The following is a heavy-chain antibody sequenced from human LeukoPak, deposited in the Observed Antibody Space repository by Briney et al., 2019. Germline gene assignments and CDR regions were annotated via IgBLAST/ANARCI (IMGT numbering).Heavy chain of an antibody. CDR2: IYYSGST. CDR1: GGSISSGDYY. Sequence: SQTLSLTCTVSGGSISSGDYYWSWIRQPPGKGLEWIGYIYYSGSTYYNPSLKSRVTISVDTSKNQFSLKLSSVTAADTAVYYCARDRTDSSGYHYYFDYWGQGTLVTVSS. CDR3: ARDRTDSSGYHYYFDY. J-gene: IGHJ4*02. D-gene: IGHD3-22*01. V-gene: IGHV4-30-4*01.